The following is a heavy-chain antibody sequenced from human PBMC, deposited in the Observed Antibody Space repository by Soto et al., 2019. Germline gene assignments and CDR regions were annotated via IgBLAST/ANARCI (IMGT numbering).Heavy chain of an antibody. V-gene: IGHV3-9*01. D-gene: IGHD3-10*01. J-gene: IGHJ3*02. CDR2: IRWNRGSI. Sequence: GGSLRLSCAASGFTFDDYAMHWVRQAPGKGLEWDSGIRWNRGSIGYADSVKGRFTISRDNDKNSLYMQMNSLRAEATALYQSAKVGSYGSGTMSLNAFDNWGQGTMVTVSS. CDR3: AKVGSYGSGTMSLNAFDN. CDR1: GFTFDDYA.